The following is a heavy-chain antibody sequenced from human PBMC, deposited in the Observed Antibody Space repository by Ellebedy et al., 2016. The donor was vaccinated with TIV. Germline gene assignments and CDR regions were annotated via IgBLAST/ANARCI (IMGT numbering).Heavy chain of an antibody. CDR2: ISSDGNNI. CDR1: GFSFSRFP. D-gene: IGHD1-26*01. V-gene: IGHV3-30*04. J-gene: IGHJ6*02. CDR3: AKDNSGTYYYYGMDV. Sequence: GESLKISCAASGFSFSRFPMHWVRQAPGKGLEWVALISSDGNNIYYADSVKGRFTISRDNSKNTLYLQMNSLRAEDTAVYYCAKDNSGTYYYYGMDVWGQGTTVTVSS.